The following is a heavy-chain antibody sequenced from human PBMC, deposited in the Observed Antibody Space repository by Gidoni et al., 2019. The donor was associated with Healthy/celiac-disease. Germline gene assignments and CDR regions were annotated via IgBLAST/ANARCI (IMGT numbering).Heavy chain of an antibody. J-gene: IGHJ6*02. V-gene: IGHV3-33*01. D-gene: IGHD7-27*01. CDR3: AREPPLGNWGWSGRYYYGMDV. CDR1: GFTFSSYG. Sequence: QVQLVESGGGVVQPGRSLRLSCAASGFTFSSYGLPWVRQAPGKGLEWVAVIWYDGSNKYYADSVKGRFTISRDNSKNTLYLQMNSLRAEDTAVYYCAREPPLGNWGWSGRYYYGMDVWGQGTTVTVSS. CDR2: IWYDGSNK.